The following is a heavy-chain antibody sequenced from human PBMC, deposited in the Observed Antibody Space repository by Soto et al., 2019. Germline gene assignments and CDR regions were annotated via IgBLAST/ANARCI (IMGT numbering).Heavy chain of an antibody. Sequence: QVQLVQSGAEVKKPGSSVKVSCKASGDTFNSHVISWVRQAPGQGLEWMGGISPIFGTAKYAQKFQGRLTITADESTTTAHMELSSLTSEDTAVYYCARRNWNPPLLDCWGQGTLVTVSS. CDR2: ISPIFGTA. CDR1: GDTFNSHV. J-gene: IGHJ4*02. D-gene: IGHD1-1*01. V-gene: IGHV1-69*12. CDR3: ARRNWNPPLLDC.